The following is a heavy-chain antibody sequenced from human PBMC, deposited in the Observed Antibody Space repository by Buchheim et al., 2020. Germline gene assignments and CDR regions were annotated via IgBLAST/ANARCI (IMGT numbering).Heavy chain of an antibody. J-gene: IGHJ5*02. D-gene: IGHD2-2*01. CDR3: ARDLGYCTSTSCTRNWFDP. CDR2: ISTYNGHT. CDR1: GYTFTSYG. V-gene: IGHV1-18*01. Sequence: QVQLVQSGAEVKKPGASVKVSCKASGYTFTSYGISWVRQAPGQGLEWMGWISTYNGHTNYAPKFQGRVTMNTDTSTSTAYMELGSLRSDDTAVYYCARDLGYCTSTSCTRNWFDPWGQGTL.